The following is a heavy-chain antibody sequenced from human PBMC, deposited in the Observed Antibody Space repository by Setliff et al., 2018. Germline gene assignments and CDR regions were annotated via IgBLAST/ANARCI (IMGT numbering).Heavy chain of an antibody. Sequence: SETLSLTCTVYGASFSDYYWGWIRQPPGKGLEWIAEINHSGSTNYNPSLRSRLTMSVDTSKSQFSLNLTSVTAADTAVYFCARAVDSSGYFPYWYFDLWGRGALVTVSS. CDR1: GASFSDYY. V-gene: IGHV4-34*10. CDR2: INHSGST. CDR3: ARAVDSSGYFPYWYFDL. D-gene: IGHD3-22*01. J-gene: IGHJ2*01.